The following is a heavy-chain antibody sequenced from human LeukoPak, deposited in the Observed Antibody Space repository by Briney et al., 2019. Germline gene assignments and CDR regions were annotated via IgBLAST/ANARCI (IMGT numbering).Heavy chain of an antibody. D-gene: IGHD2-2*01. CDR2: IIPIVGKA. Sequence: ASVKVSCKASGGTFSSYAISWVRQAPGQGLEWMGGIIPIVGKANYAQKFQGRVTITADESTSTAYMELSILRSEATAVYYCERGRYCSSTSCLSWFDPWGQGTLVTVSS. CDR1: GGTFSSYA. CDR3: ERGRYCSSTSCLSWFDP. J-gene: IGHJ5*02. V-gene: IGHV1-69*13.